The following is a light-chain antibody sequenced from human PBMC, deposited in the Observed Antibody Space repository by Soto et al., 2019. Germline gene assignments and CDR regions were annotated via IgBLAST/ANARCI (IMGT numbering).Light chain of an antibody. V-gene: IGKV1-5*03. Sequence: DIQMTQSPSTLSASVGDRVTITCRASPSISSWLAWYQQKPGKAPKLLIYKASSLESGVPSRFSGSGSWTEFTLTISSLQPDDFATYYCQQYNSYSPLMYTFGQGTKLEIK. J-gene: IGKJ2*01. CDR3: QQYNSYSPLMYT. CDR2: KAS. CDR1: PSISSW.